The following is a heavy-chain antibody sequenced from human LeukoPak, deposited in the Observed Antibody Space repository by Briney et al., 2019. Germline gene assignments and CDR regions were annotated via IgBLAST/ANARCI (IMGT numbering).Heavy chain of an antibody. Sequence: GESLKISCKGSGYIFTSYWIGWVRQLPGKGLEGMGIIYPGDSDTRYSPSFQGQVTISADKSISTAYLQWSSLKASDTAMYYCARLGYCTNGVCSYFHYWGQGTLVTVSS. J-gene: IGHJ4*02. CDR3: ARLGYCTNGVCSYFHY. CDR2: IYPGDSDT. CDR1: GYIFTSYW. D-gene: IGHD2-8*01. V-gene: IGHV5-51*01.